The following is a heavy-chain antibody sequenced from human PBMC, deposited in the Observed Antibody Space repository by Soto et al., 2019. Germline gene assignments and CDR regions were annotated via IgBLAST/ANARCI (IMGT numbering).Heavy chain of an antibody. CDR2: IYYSGST. J-gene: IGHJ5*02. Sequence: PSETLSLTCTVSGGSISSYYWSWIRQPPGKGLEWIGYIYYSGSTNYNPSLKSRVTISVDTSKNQFSLKLSSVTAADTAVYYCARLYDFWSGYSETNWFDPWGQGTLVTVSS. CDR1: GGSISSYY. D-gene: IGHD3-3*01. CDR3: ARLYDFWSGYSETNWFDP. V-gene: IGHV4-59*08.